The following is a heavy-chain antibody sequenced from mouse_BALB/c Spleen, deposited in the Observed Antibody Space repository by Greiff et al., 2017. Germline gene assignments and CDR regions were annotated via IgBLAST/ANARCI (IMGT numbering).Heavy chain of an antibody. CDR3: ARTTVSRYWYFDV. CDR2: ISYSGST. J-gene: IGHJ1*01. D-gene: IGHD1-1*01. Sequence: ESGPGLVKPSQSLSLTCTVTGYSITSDYAWNWIRQFPGNKLEWMGYISYSGSTSYNPSLKSRISITRDTSKNQFFLQLNSVTTEDTATYYCARTTVSRYWYFDVWGAGTTVTVSS. V-gene: IGHV3-2*02. CDR1: GYSITSDYA.